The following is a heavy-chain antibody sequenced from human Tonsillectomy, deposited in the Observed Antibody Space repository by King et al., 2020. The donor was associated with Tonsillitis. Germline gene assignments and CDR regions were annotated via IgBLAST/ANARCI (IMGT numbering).Heavy chain of an antibody. CDR3: SLLEDYYMDV. Sequence: QLQLVQSGAEVKRPGSSVKVSCKSSGGTFSSHVFSWVGQAPGQGLEWMGGSIPMYGPLTYANKFRGRVTITADESTSTAYMELSSLRPEETAVLYCSLLEDYYMDVWGTGTTVTVSS. CDR1: GGTFSSHV. V-gene: IGHV1-69*01. D-gene: IGHD5-24*01. J-gene: IGHJ6*03. CDR2: SIPMYGPL.